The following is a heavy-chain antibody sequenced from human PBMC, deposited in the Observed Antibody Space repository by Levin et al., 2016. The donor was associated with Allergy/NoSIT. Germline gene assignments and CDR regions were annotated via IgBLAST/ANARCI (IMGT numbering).Heavy chain of an antibody. V-gene: IGHV3-30-3*01. CDR3: ARDRANCSGGSCYLDYYYYYGMDV. D-gene: IGHD2-15*01. CDR2: ISYDGSNK. J-gene: IGHJ6*02. Sequence: WIRQPPGKGLEWVAVISYDGSNKYYADSVKGRFTISRDNSKNTLYLQMNSLRAEDTAVYYCARDRANCSGGSCYLDYYYYYGMDVWGQGTTVTVSS.